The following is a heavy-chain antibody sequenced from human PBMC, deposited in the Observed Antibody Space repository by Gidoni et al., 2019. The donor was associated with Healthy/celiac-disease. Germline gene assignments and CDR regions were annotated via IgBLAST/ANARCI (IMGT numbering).Heavy chain of an antibody. CDR3: ARDYSQLERLRVFDY. Sequence: QVQLVQSGAEVKQPGSSVKVSCTASGGTFRSYAISWVRQAPGQGLEWMGGIIPICGTANYAQKFQGRVTITADESTSTAYMELSSLRSEDTAVYYCARDYSQLERLRVFDYWGQGTLVTVSS. CDR1: GGTFRSYA. V-gene: IGHV1-69*01. J-gene: IGHJ4*02. CDR2: IIPICGTA. D-gene: IGHD1-1*01.